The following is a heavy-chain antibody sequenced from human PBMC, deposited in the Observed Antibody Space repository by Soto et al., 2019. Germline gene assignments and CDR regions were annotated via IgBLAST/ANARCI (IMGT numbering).Heavy chain of an antibody. CDR2: IYYSGST. V-gene: IGHV4-39*01. D-gene: IGHD6-13*01. J-gene: IGHJ5*02. Sequence: PSETLSLTCTVSGGSISSSSYYWGWIRQPPGKGLEWIGSIYYSGSTYYNPSLKSRVTISVDTSKNQLSLKLSSVTAADTAVYYCARTGIAAAGTGWFDPWGQGTLVTVSS. CDR3: ARTGIAAAGTGWFDP. CDR1: GGSISSSSYY.